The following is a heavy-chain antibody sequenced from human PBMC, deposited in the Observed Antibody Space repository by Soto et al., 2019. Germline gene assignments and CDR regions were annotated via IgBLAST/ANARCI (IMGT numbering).Heavy chain of an antibody. CDR1: GGTFSSYA. D-gene: IGHD6-13*01. CDR3: ARDRGSWNYYYYGMDV. Sequence: SVKVSCKASGGTFSSYAISWVRQAPGQGLEWMGGIIPIFGTANYAQKFQGRVTITADESTSTAYMELSSLRSEDTAVYYCARDRGSWNYYYYGMDVWGQGTTVTVS. V-gene: IGHV1-69*13. J-gene: IGHJ6*02. CDR2: IIPIFGTA.